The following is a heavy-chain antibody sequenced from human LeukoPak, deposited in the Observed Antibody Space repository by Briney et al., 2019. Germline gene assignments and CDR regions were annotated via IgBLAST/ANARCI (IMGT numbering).Heavy chain of an antibody. D-gene: IGHD4-17*01. Sequence: SETLSLTCAVYGGSFSGYYWSWIRQPPGRGLEWIGEINHSGSTNYNPSLTSRVTISVDTSKNQFSLKLSSVTAADTAVYYCARGRDSGVRKGGFDYWGQGTLVTVSS. J-gene: IGHJ4*02. CDR2: INHSGST. CDR1: GGSFSGYY. CDR3: ARGRDSGVRKGGFDY. V-gene: IGHV4-34*01.